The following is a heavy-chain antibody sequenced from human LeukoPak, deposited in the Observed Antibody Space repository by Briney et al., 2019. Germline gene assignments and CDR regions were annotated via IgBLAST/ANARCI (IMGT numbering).Heavy chain of an antibody. CDR1: GFTFSSYW. J-gene: IGHJ4*02. CDR3: ARNDFFDFDY. V-gene: IGHV3-74*01. CDR2: INSDGSST. Sequence: GGPLRLFCAASGFTFSSYWMHWVRQAPGKGLVWVSRINSDGSSTSYADSVKGRFTISRDNAKNTLYLQMSSLRAEDTAVYYCARNDFFDFDYWGQGTLVTVSS. D-gene: IGHD3-3*01.